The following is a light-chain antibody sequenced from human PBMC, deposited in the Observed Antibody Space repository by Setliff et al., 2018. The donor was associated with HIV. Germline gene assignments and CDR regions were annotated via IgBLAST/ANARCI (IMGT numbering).Light chain of an antibody. Sequence: QSVLTQPRSVSGSPGQSVTISCTGTSGDVGDYNRVSWYQQHPGKAPKLIIYDANKRPSGVPDRFSASKSGNTASLTISGLQAEDEADYYCSYAGKSTWVLGGGTKVTV. CDR1: SGDVGDYNR. CDR2: DAN. V-gene: IGLV2-11*01. CDR3: CSYAGKSTWV. J-gene: IGLJ3*02.